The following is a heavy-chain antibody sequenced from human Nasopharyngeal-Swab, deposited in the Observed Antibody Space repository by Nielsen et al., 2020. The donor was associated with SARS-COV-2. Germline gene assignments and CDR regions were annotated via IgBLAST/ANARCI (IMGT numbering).Heavy chain of an antibody. J-gene: IGHJ4*02. D-gene: IGHD1-26*01. CDR3: ARDGISGSYESDY. CDR2: IWYDGSNK. V-gene: IGHV3-33*01. Sequence: GESLKISCAASGFTFSSYGMHWVRQAPGKGLEWVAVIWYDGSNKYYADSVKGRFTISRDNSKNTLYLQMNSLRAEDTAVYYCARDGISGSYESDYWGQGTLVTVSS. CDR1: GFTFSSYG.